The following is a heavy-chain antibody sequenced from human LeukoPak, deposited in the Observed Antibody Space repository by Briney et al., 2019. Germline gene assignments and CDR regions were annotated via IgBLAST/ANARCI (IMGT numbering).Heavy chain of an antibody. CDR3: ARVPRGPTPTKVATDYYDRKSPIPYFDY. D-gene: IGHD3-22*01. CDR2: ISAYNGNT. J-gene: IGHJ4*02. CDR1: GYTFTSYG. V-gene: IGHV1-18*01. Sequence: GASVKVSCKASGYTFTSYGISWVRQAPGQGLEWMGWISAYNGNTNYAQKLQGRVTMTTDTSTSTAYMELRSLRSDDTAVYYCARVPRGPTPTKVATDYYDRKSPIPYFDYWGQGTLVTVSS.